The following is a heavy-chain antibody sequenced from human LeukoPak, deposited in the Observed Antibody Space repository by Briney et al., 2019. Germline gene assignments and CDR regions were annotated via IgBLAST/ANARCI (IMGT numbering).Heavy chain of an antibody. CDR1: GFTFSSYS. CDR3: ARGPYYDFWSGYYLNWFDP. V-gene: IGHV3-21*01. Sequence: GGSLRLSCAASGFTFSSYSMNWVRQAPGKGLECVSSISSSSSYIYYADSVKGRFTISRDNAKNSLYLQMNSLRAEDTAVYYCARGPYYDFWSGYYLNWFDPWGQGTQVTVSS. CDR2: ISSSSSYI. D-gene: IGHD3-3*01. J-gene: IGHJ5*02.